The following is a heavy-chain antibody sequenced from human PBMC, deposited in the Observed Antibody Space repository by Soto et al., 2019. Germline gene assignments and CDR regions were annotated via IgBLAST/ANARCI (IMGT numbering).Heavy chain of an antibody. V-gene: IGHV2-5*02. J-gene: IGHJ5*02. CDR2: IYWDDDK. CDR3: AHPHPHTFPGGVASGRFNP. Sequence: SGPTLVNPTQTLTLTCTFSGFSLSTSGVGVGWIRQPPGRALEWLALIYWDDDKRYSPSLESRLTITKDTSKNQVVLTMTNMDPVDTATYSCAHPHPHTFPGGVASGRFNPWGEGTLVTVSS. D-gene: IGHD3-3*01. CDR1: GFSLSTSGVG.